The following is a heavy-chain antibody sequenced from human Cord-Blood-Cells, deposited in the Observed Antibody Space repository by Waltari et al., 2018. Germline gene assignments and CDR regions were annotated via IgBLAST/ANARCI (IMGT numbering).Heavy chain of an antibody. J-gene: IGHJ4*02. D-gene: IGHD1-26*01. V-gene: IGHV4-59*01. CDR3: ARASEGIVRAFDY. Sequence: QVQLQESGPGLVKPSETLSLTCTVPGGYTSSYYRSWIRQPPGKGLEWIGYIYYSGSTNYNPSLKSRATISVDTSKNQFSLKLSSVTAADTAVYYCARASEGIVRAFDYWGQGTLVTVSS. CDR2: IYYSGST. CDR1: GGYTSSYY.